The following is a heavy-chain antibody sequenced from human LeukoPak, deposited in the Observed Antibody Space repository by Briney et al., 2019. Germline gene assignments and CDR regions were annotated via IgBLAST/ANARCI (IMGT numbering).Heavy chain of an antibody. CDR3: ARDTLYDSSGYYLDY. V-gene: IGHV3-20*04. CDR2: INWNGVST. Sequence: PGGSLRLSCAASGFTFDDYGMSWVRQAPGKGLEWVSGINWNGVSTVYVDSVKGRFTISRDNAKNSLYLQMNSLRAEDTALYYCARDTLYDSSGYYLDYGGQGTLVTVSA. D-gene: IGHD3-22*01. CDR1: GFTFDDYG. J-gene: IGHJ4*02.